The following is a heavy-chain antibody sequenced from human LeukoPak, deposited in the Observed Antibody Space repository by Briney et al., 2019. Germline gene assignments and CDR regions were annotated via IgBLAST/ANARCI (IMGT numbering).Heavy chain of an antibody. CDR2: IYSGGST. V-gene: IGHV3-53*01. CDR1: GFTVSSNY. CDR3: ARDTPPFKYFDI. Sequence: GGSLRLSCAASGFTVSSNYMSWVRQAPGKGLEWVSVIYSGGSTYYADSVKGRFTISRDNAKNSLYLQMNSLRAEDTAVYYCARDTPPFKYFDIWGQGTMVTVSS. J-gene: IGHJ3*02.